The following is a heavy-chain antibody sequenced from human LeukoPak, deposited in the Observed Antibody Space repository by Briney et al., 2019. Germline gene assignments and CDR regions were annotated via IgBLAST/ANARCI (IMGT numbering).Heavy chain of an antibody. CDR1: GFTVSSNY. Sequence: GGSLRLSCAASGFTVSSNYMSWVRQAPGKGLEWVSVIYSGGSTYYADSVKGRFTISRDNSKNTLYLQMNSLRAEDTAVNYCARASGYEYYFDYWGQGTLVTVSS. V-gene: IGHV3-66*01. CDR3: ARASGYEYYFDY. CDR2: IYSGGST. D-gene: IGHD6-25*01. J-gene: IGHJ4*02.